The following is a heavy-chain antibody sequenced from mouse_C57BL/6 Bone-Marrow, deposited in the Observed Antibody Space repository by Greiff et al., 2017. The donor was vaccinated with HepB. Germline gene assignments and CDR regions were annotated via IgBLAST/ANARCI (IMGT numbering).Heavy chain of an antibody. CDR1: GYTFTSYW. V-gene: IGHV1-69*01. CDR2: IDPSDSYT. D-gene: IGHD1-1*01. J-gene: IGHJ4*01. CDR3: AREGPFITRGYAMDY. Sequence: QVQLQQSGAELVMPGASVKLSCKASGYTFTSYWMHWVKQRPGQGLEWIGEIDPSDSYTNYNQKFKGKSTLTVDKSSSTAYMQLSSLTSEDSAVYYCAREGPFITRGYAMDYWGQGTSVTVSS.